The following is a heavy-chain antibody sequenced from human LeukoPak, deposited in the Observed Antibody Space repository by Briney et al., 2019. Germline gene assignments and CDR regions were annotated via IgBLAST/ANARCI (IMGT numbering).Heavy chain of an antibody. CDR1: GFTFSSYS. V-gene: IGHV3-21*01. CDR2: ISSSSSYI. Sequence: KPGGSLRLSCAASGFTFSSYSMNWVRQAPGKGLEWVSSISSSSSYIYYADSVKGRFTISRDNAKNSLYLQMNSLRDEDTAVYYCARVAAGYSVNYFDYWGQGTLVTVSS. D-gene: IGHD4-23*01. CDR3: ARVAAGYSVNYFDY. J-gene: IGHJ4*02.